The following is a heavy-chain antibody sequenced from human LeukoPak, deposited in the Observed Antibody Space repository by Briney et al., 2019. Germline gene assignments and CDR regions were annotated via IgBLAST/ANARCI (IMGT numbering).Heavy chain of an antibody. J-gene: IGHJ5*02. D-gene: IGHD6-19*01. V-gene: IGHV4-34*01. Sequence: PSETLSLTCAVYGGSFSGYYWSWIRQPPGKGLEWIGEINHSGSTNYNPSLKSRVTISVDTSKNQFSLKLSSVTAADTAVYYCARALRSYSSGWYNWFDPWGQGTLVTVSS. CDR2: INHSGST. CDR3: ARALRSYSSGWYNWFDP. CDR1: GGSFSGYY.